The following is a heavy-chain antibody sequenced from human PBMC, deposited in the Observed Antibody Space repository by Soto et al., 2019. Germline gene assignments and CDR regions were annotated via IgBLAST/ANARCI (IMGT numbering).Heavy chain of an antibody. CDR3: ATAGGLGAVAADY. CDR1: GGSISSGGYS. Sequence: QLQLQESGSGLVKPSQTLSLTCAVSGGSISSGGYSWSWIRQPPGKGLEGIGYIYHSGSTYYNPALKSRVTISVDSSKNQFSLKLSSVTAADTAVYYCATAGGLGAVAADYWGQGTLVTVSS. CDR2: IYHSGST. D-gene: IGHD6-19*01. J-gene: IGHJ4*02. V-gene: IGHV4-30-2*01.